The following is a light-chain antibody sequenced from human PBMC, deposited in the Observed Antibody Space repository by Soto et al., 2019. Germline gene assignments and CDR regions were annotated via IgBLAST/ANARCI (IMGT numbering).Light chain of an antibody. Sequence: AIQLTQSPSSLSASVGDRVTITCRASQGISSALAWYQQKPGKAPKLLIYDASSLESGVPSRFSGSASGTDFTLTISSLQPEDFATYYCQQFNSYPPTFGQGTRLEIK. CDR3: QQFNSYPPT. CDR1: QGISSA. CDR2: DAS. V-gene: IGKV1-13*02. J-gene: IGKJ5*01.